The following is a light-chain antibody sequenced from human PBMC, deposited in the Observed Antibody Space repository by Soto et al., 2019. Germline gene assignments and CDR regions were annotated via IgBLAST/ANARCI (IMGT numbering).Light chain of an antibody. CDR1: SSNIGAGYD. Sequence: QSALTQPPSVSGAPGQRVTISCTGSSSNIGAGYDVHWYQQVPGTAPRLLIYRSTNRPSGVPDRFSGSKSDTSASLAITGLQAEDEADYYCQSYDSGLLHVTFGEGTKVTVL. V-gene: IGLV1-40*01. CDR3: QSYDSGLLHVT. CDR2: RST. J-gene: IGLJ2*01.